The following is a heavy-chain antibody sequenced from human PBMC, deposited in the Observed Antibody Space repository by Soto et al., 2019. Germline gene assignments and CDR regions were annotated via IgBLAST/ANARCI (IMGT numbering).Heavy chain of an antibody. Sequence: VQVVESGGGLVQPGGSLRLSCAASGFIASNYAMSWVRQAPGKGLEWVSGFSGSGGATFYADSVKGRFTISRDSSKNTIYLQINRLRPEDTAVYYCVKAEANYWGQGTLVTVSS. CDR1: GFIASNYA. CDR2: FSGSGGAT. CDR3: VKAEANY. J-gene: IGHJ4*02. V-gene: IGHV3-23*04.